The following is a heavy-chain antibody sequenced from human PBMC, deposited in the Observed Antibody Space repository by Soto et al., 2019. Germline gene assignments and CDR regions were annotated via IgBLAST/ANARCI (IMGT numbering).Heavy chain of an antibody. D-gene: IGHD3-3*01. J-gene: IGHJ6*02. CDR1: GFTFSSYA. V-gene: IGHV3-64D*06. CDR2: ISSNGGST. CDR3: VKEGDFWSGSPSYYGMDV. Sequence: GGSLRLSCSASGFTFSSYAMHWVRQAPGKGLEYVSAISSNGGSTYYADSVKGRFTISRDNSKNTLYLQMSSLRAEDTAVYYCVKEGDFWSGSPSYYGMDVWGQGTTVTVSS.